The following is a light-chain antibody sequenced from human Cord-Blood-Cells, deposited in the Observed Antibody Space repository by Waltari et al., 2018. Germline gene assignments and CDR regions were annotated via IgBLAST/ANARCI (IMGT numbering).Light chain of an antibody. V-gene: IGLV2-8*01. CDR3: SSYAGSNNLV. CDR2: EVS. Sequence: QSALTQPPSASGSPGQSVTISCTGTSSDVGGYNYVSWYQQHPGKAPKLMIYEVSKRPSVVPVRFSVSKSGNTASLTVSVLQAEDEADYYCSSYAGSNNLVFGGGTKLTVL. J-gene: IGLJ2*01. CDR1: SSDVGGYNY.